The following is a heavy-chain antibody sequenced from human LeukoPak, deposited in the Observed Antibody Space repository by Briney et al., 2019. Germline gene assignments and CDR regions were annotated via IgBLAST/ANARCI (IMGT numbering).Heavy chain of an antibody. CDR3: ARALVDFWSGYSGSSSYYFDY. CDR1: GYTFTGYY. CDR2: INPNSGGT. V-gene: IGHV1-2*02. Sequence: ASVKVSCKASGYTFTGYYMHWVRQAPGQGLEWMGWINPNSGGTNYAQKFQGRVTMTRVTSISTAYMELSRLRSDDTAVYYCARALVDFWSGYSGSSSYYFDYWGQGTLVTVSS. J-gene: IGHJ4*02. D-gene: IGHD3-3*01.